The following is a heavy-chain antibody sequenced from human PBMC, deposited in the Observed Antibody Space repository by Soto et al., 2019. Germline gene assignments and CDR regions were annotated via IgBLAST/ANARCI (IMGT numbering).Heavy chain of an antibody. CDR3: ARDPVVVPAAMTEYNWFDP. Sequence: ASVKVSCKASGYTFTSYAMHWVRQAPGQRLEWMGWINAGNGNTKYSQKFQGRVTITRDTSASKAYMELSSLRSEDTAVYYCARDPVVVPAAMTEYNWFDPWGQGTLVTVSS. J-gene: IGHJ5*02. CDR1: GYTFTSYA. CDR2: INAGNGNT. D-gene: IGHD2-2*01. V-gene: IGHV1-3*01.